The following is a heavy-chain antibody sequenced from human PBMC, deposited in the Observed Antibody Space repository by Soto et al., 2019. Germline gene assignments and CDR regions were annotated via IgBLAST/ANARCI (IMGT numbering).Heavy chain of an antibody. Sequence: SETLSLTCTISGGPINSNFLTWIRQPAGKGLEWIGRISSNGDTNYNPSLRGRVSMSLDTSKNHFSLKLNSVTASDTAVYFCARELWMAGLVYYFDFWGQGTLVTVSS. CDR3: ARELWMAGLVYYFDF. CDR2: ISSNGDT. J-gene: IGHJ4*02. CDR1: GGPINSNF. V-gene: IGHV4-4*07. D-gene: IGHD6-19*01.